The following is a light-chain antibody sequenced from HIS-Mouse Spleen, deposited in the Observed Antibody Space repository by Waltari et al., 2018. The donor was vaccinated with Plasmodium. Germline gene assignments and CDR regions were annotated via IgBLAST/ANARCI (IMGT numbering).Light chain of an antibody. Sequence: SYELTQPPSVSVSPGQTARITCSGDALPKQYDYWYQQNSGQAPVLVIYEDSKRPSGIPERCSGASSGTMATLTISGAQVEDEADYYCYSTDSSGNHRVFGGGTKLTVL. J-gene: IGLJ3*02. CDR1: ALPKQY. CDR2: EDS. V-gene: IGLV3-10*01. CDR3: YSTDSSGNHRV.